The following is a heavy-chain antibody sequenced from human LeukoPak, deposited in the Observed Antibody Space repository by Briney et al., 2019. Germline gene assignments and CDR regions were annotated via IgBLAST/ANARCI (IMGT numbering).Heavy chain of an antibody. J-gene: IGHJ3*02. Sequence: GESLKISCKGSGYSFTSYWIGWVRQMPGKGLERKGIIYPGDSDTRYSPSFQGQVTISADKSISTAYLQWSSLKASDTAMYYCARPNYYDSSGYYDDAFDIWGQGTMVTVSS. CDR1: GYSFTSYW. CDR2: IYPGDSDT. V-gene: IGHV5-51*01. CDR3: ARPNYYDSSGYYDDAFDI. D-gene: IGHD3-22*01.